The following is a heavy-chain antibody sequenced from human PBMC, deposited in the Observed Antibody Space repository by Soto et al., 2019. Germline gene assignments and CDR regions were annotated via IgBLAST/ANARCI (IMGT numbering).Heavy chain of an antibody. CDR2: IYWDDDK. V-gene: IGHV2-5*02. CDR1: GFSLNTSGVG. J-gene: IGHJ4*02. D-gene: IGHD4-17*01. CDR3: AHRPYGDYPIDY. Sequence: QITLKESGPTLVKPTQTLTLTCTFSGFSLNTSGVGVGWIRQPPGKALEWLALIYWDDDKRYSPSLKSRLTITQDTSKNQVVLTMTNMDPADTGTYYGAHRPYGDYPIDYWGQGTLVTVSS.